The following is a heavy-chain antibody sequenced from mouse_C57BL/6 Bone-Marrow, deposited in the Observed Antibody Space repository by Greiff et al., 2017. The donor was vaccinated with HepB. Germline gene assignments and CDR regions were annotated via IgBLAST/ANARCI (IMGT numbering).Heavy chain of an antibody. CDR1: GYTFTDYN. CDR3: ARRIYYGYDYAMDY. J-gene: IGHJ4*01. CDR2: INPNNGGT. D-gene: IGHD2-2*01. Sequence: VQLQQSGPELVKPGASVKIPCKASGYTFTDYNMDWVKQSHGKSLEWIGDINPNNGGTIYNQKFKGKATLTVDKSSSTAYMELRSLTSEDTAVYYCARRIYYGYDYAMDYWGQGTSVTVSS. V-gene: IGHV1-18*01.